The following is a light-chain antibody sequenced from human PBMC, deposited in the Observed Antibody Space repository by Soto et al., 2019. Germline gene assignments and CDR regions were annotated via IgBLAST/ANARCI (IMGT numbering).Light chain of an antibody. CDR3: SSYPNLKTRACL. CDR2: EVT. V-gene: IGLV2-14*01. J-gene: IGLJ1*01. Sequence: QPVLAQPTSVSGSRGQSVTRPCTETNGDIGSYNRVSWYQQHPGKAPKLIIYEVTDRPSGVSNRFSGSKSCNTASLTISGLQAEDEAEYYRSSYPNLKTRACLSGTGTKVT. CDR1: NGDIGSYNR.